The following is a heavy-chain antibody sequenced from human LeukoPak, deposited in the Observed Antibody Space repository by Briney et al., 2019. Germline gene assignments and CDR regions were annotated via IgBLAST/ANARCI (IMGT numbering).Heavy chain of an antibody. V-gene: IGHV3-9*01. D-gene: IGHD2-8*02. CDR2: ISWNSGSI. Sequence: PGGSLRLSCAASGFTFDDYAMRWVRQAPGKGLEWVAGISWNSGSIGYADSVRGRSTISRDNAKNSLYLQMNSLRAEDTALYYCAKGASRDGGVSGAWGQGTLVTVSS. CDR1: GFTFDDYA. J-gene: IGHJ5*02. CDR3: AKGASRDGGVSGA.